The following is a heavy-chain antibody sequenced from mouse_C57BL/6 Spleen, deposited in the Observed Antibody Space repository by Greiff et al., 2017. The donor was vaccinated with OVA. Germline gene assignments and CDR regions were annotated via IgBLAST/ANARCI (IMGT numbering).Heavy chain of an antibody. Sequence: VQLVESGAELARPGASVKLSCKASGYTFTSYGISWVKQRTGQGLEWIGEIYPRSGNTYYNEKFKGKATLTADKSSSTAYMELRSLTSEDSAVYFCARRGPDYWGQGTTLTVSS. CDR2: IYPRSGNT. J-gene: IGHJ2*01. CDR1: GYTFTSYG. V-gene: IGHV1-81*01. CDR3: ARRGPDY.